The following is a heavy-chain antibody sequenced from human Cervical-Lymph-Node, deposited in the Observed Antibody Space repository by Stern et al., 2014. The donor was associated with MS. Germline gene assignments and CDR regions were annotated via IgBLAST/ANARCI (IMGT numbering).Heavy chain of an antibody. CDR2: VNTYNGDA. CDR1: GYTFISYG. CDR3: ARGWELHN. D-gene: IGHD2-15*01. J-gene: IGHJ4*02. V-gene: IGHV1-18*01. Sequence: QMQLVQYGAEVKKPGASVKVSCKASGYTFISYGISWVRQAPGQGLEWMGWVNTYNGDANYAQKLQGRVTMTTDTSTSTVYMELRSLRSDDTAVYYCARGWELHNWGQGTLVTVSS.